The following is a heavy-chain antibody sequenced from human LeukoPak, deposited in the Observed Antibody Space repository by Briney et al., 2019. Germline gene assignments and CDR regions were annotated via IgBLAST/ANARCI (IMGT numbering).Heavy chain of an antibody. CDR2: IYYSGST. CDR3: ARQICSSTSCYPYYFDY. V-gene: IGHV4-39*01. Sequence: PSETLSLTCTVSGGSISSSSYYWGWIRQPPGKGLEWIGSIYYSGSTYYNPSLKSRVTISVDTSKNQFSLKLSSVTAADTAVNYCARQICSSTSCYPYYFDYWGQGTLVTVSS. D-gene: IGHD2-2*01. J-gene: IGHJ4*02. CDR1: GGSISSSSYY.